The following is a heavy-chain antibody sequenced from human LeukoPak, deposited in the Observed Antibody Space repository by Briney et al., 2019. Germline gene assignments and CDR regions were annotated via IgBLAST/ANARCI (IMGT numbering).Heavy chain of an antibody. D-gene: IGHD6-19*01. V-gene: IGHV1-8*01. Sequence: ASVKVSCKASGYTFTNYDINWVRQATGQGLEWMGWINPNSGNTGYAQKFQGRVIMTRNTSISTAYMELSSLRSEDTAVYYCARYSSGWLYNWFDPWGQGTLVTVSS. J-gene: IGHJ5*02. CDR3: ARYSSGWLYNWFDP. CDR1: GYTFTNYD. CDR2: INPNSGNT.